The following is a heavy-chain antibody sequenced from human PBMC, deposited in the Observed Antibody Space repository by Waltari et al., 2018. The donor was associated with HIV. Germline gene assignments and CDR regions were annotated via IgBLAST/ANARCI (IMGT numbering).Heavy chain of an antibody. J-gene: IGHJ4*02. Sequence: QVQLVESGGGVVQPGRSLRLSCAASGFTFSSYGMRGVRQAPGKGMGWVAVIWYDGSNKYYADSVKGRFTISRDNSKNTLYLQMNSLRGEDTAVYYCARDRGRVVVTAPPDYWGQGTLVTVSS. CDR1: GFTFSSYG. CDR3: ARDRGRVVVTAPPDY. D-gene: IGHD2-21*02. CDR2: IWYDGSNK. V-gene: IGHV3-33*01.